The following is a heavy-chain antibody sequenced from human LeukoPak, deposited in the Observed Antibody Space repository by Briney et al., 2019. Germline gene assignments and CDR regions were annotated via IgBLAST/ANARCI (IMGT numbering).Heavy chain of an antibody. Sequence: SETLSLTCAVYGGSFSGYYWGWIRQPPGKGLEWIGEINHSGSTNYNPSLKSRVTISVDTSKNQFSLKLSSVTAADTAVYYCARGPPYYDFWSGYFSGPTYYYYGMDVWGQGTTVTVSS. V-gene: IGHV4-34*01. CDR3: ARGPPYYDFWSGYFSGPTYYYYGMDV. J-gene: IGHJ6*02. CDR1: GGSFSGYY. CDR2: INHSGST. D-gene: IGHD3-3*01.